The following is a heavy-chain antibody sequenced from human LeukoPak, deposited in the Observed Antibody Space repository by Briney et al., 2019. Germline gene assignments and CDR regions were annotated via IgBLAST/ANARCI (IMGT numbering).Heavy chain of an antibody. V-gene: IGHV4-34*01. J-gene: IGHJ4*03. CDR3: ARGATISETGYFDF. CDR1: GGSFSPHY. D-gene: IGHD5-24*01. CDR2: IDHRGDT. Sequence: SETLSLTCAVYGGSFSPHYWSWIRQSPGKGLEWIAEIDHRGDTNYNPSVKSRVTISIDTSKNQFSLNMRSLSAADTAVYYCARGATISETGYFDFWGQGTLVTVSS.